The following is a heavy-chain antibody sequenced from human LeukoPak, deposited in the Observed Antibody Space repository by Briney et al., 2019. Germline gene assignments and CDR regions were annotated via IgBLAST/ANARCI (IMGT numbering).Heavy chain of an antibody. Sequence: SETLSPTCTVAGGSISSYYWSWIRQPPGKGREWIGYIYYSGSTNYNPSLKSRVTISVDTSKNQFSLKLNSVTAADTAVYYCASLQNIVGATPLPDYWGQGTLVTVSS. D-gene: IGHD1-26*01. CDR3: ASLQNIVGATPLPDY. CDR2: IYYSGST. CDR1: GGSISSYY. J-gene: IGHJ4*02. V-gene: IGHV4-59*12.